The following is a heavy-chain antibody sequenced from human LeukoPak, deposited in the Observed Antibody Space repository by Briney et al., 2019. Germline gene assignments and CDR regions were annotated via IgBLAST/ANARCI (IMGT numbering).Heavy chain of an antibody. Sequence: GGSLRLSCAASGFTFSSYGMHWVRQAPGKGLEWVAFIRYDGSNKYYADSVKGRFTISRDNSKNTLYPQMNSLRAEDTAVYYCAKDPDYGGNSYYFDYWGQGTLVTVSS. V-gene: IGHV3-30*02. CDR1: GFTFSSYG. D-gene: IGHD4-23*01. J-gene: IGHJ4*02. CDR3: AKDPDYGGNSYYFDY. CDR2: IRYDGSNK.